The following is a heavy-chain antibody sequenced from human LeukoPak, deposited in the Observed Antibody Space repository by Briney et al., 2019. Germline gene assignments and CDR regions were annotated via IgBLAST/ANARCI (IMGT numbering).Heavy chain of an antibody. Sequence: VASVKVSCKASGYTFTNYDVNWVRQATGQGLEWMGWMNPNSGNTGYGQKFQGRVTSTRNTSINTAYMELSSLRSEDTAVYYCVRGDYWGQGTLVTVSS. CDR3: VRGDY. J-gene: IGHJ4*02. V-gene: IGHV1-8*02. CDR2: MNPNSGNT. CDR1: GYTFTNYD.